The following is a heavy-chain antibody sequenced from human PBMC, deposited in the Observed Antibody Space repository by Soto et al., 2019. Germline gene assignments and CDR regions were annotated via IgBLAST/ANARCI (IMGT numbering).Heavy chain of an antibody. Sequence: QLQLHQSGPGLVKPSETLSLTCSVSGGSMSSGTYFWGWIRQPPGKGLEWIGSLYYSGTSHYNPSLKSRVTISVVASKNHFSLNLTSLTAADTAVYYCATNGPYGFWSGGDVFDIWGQGTMVTVSS. CDR3: ATNGPYGFWSGGDVFDI. J-gene: IGHJ3*02. V-gene: IGHV4-39*01. CDR2: LYYSGTS. D-gene: IGHD3-3*01. CDR1: GGSMSSGTYF.